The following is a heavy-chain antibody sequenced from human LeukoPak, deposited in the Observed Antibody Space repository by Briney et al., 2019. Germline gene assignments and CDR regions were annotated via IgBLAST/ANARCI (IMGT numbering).Heavy chain of an antibody. Sequence: PSETLSLTCTVSGCSISSYYWSWIRQPAGKGLEWIGRIYTSGSTNYNPSLKSRVTISVDTSKNQFSLKLSSVTAADTAVYYCASDRIEVDAFDIWGQGTMVTVSS. CDR3: ASDRIEVDAFDI. CDR2: IYTSGST. V-gene: IGHV4-4*07. D-gene: IGHD2-15*01. CDR1: GCSISSYY. J-gene: IGHJ3*02.